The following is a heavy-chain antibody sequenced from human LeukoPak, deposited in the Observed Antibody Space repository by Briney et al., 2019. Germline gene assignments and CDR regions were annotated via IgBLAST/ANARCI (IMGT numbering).Heavy chain of an antibody. V-gene: IGHV3-7*01. D-gene: IGHD1-26*01. J-gene: IGHJ4*02. CDR2: IKQDGSEK. CDR1: GFTFSSYA. Sequence: GGSLRLSCAASGFTFSSYAMSWVRQAPGKGLEWVANIKQDGSEKYYVDSVKGRFTISRDNAKNSLYLQMNSLRAEDTAVYYCARDSGSYPNWGQGTLVTVSS. CDR3: ARDSGSYPN.